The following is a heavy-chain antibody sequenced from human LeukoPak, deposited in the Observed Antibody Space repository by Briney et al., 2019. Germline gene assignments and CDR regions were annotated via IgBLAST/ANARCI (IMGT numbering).Heavy chain of an antibody. CDR1: GGSFSGYY. CDR2: INHSGST. D-gene: IGHD6-19*01. Sequence: PSETLSLTCAVYGGSFSGYYWSWIRQPPGKGLEWIGEINHSGSTIYNPSLKSRVTISVDTSKNQFSLKLSSVTAADTAVYYCASSSGWYYFDYWGQGTLVTVSS. CDR3: ASSSGWYYFDY. J-gene: IGHJ4*02. V-gene: IGHV4-34*01.